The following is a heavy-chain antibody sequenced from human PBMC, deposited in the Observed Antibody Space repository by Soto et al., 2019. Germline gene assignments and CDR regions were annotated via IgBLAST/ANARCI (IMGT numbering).Heavy chain of an antibody. J-gene: IGHJ3*02. CDR2: INPSGGST. Sequence: ASVKVSCKASGGTFSSYAISWVRQAPGQGLEWMGIINPSGGSTSYAQKFQGRVTMTRDTSTSTVHMELSSLRSEDTAVYYCARTYFYDSSGYWPDAFDIWGQGTMVTVSS. V-gene: IGHV1-46*03. CDR3: ARTYFYDSSGYWPDAFDI. D-gene: IGHD3-22*01. CDR1: GGTFSSYA.